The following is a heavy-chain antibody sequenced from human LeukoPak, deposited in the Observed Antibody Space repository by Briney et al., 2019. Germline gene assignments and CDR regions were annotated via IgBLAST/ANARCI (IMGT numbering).Heavy chain of an antibody. V-gene: IGHV3-21*01. Sequence: GGSLRLSCAASGFTFSSYSMNWVRQAPGKGLEWVSSISSSSSYIYYADSVKGRFTISRDNAKNSLYLQMNSLRAEDTAVYYCARGGSDTIHGYWGQGTLVTVSS. J-gene: IGHJ4*02. CDR3: ARGGSDTIHGY. CDR1: GFTFSSYS. D-gene: IGHD3-16*01. CDR2: ISSSSSYI.